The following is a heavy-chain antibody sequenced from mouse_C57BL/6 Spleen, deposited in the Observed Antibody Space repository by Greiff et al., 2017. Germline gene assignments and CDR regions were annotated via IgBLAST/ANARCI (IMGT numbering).Heavy chain of an antibody. J-gene: IGHJ4*01. CDR3: ARDDYGSSEAMDY. V-gene: IGHV5-4*01. Sequence: EVMLVESGGGLVKPGGSLKLSCAASGFTFSSYAMSWVRQTPEKRLEWVATISDGGSYTYYPDNVKGRFTISRDNAKNNLYLQMSHLKSEDTARYYCARDDYGSSEAMDYWGQGTSVTVSS. D-gene: IGHD1-1*01. CDR1: GFTFSSYA. CDR2: ISDGGSYT.